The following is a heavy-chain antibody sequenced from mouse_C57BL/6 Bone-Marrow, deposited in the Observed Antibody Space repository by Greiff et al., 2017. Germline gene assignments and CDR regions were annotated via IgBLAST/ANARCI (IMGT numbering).Heavy chain of an antibody. Sequence: VQLQQSGPELVKPGASVKISCKASGYTFTDYYMNWVKQSHGKSLEWIGDINPNNGGTSYNQKFKGKATLTVDKSSSTAYMELRSLPSEDSAVYYGATPYYGSSYEFAYWGQGTLVTVSA. CDR1: GYTFTDYY. CDR2: INPNNGGT. J-gene: IGHJ3*01. D-gene: IGHD1-1*01. CDR3: ATPYYGSSYEFAY. V-gene: IGHV1-26*01.